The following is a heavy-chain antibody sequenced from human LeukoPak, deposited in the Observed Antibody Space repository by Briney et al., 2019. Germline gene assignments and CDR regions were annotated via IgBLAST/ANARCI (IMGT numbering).Heavy chain of an antibody. CDR3: ARGRGKHSTSFQTDAFDI. Sequence: ASGKVSCKASGYTFTSYGISWVRQAPGQGREWMGWISAYNGNTNYAQKLQGRVTMTTDTSTTTAYMELRSRRSDDKAVYYRARGRGKHSTSFQTDAFDIWGQGTMVTVSS. D-gene: IGHD6-6*01. V-gene: IGHV1-18*01. CDR1: GYTFTSYG. CDR2: ISAYNGNT. J-gene: IGHJ3*02.